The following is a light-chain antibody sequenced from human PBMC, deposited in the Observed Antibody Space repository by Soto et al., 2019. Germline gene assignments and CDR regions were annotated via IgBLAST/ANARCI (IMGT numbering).Light chain of an antibody. J-gene: IGKJ1*01. CDR1: QSVRSSY. Sequence: EIVLTQSPGTLSLSPGERATLSCRASQSVRSSYLAWYQQKLGQAPRLLIYGVSNRDTGIPDRFSGSGSGTDFTLTISRLESEDFAVYYCQQYGTSPRKFGQGTKVEIK. CDR3: QQYGTSPRK. CDR2: GVS. V-gene: IGKV3-20*01.